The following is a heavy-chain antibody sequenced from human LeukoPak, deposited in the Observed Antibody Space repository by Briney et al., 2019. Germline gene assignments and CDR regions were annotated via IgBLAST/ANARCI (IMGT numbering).Heavy chain of an antibody. CDR3: VKDTATPVTGGYFYYYMDV. D-gene: IGHD4-11*01. CDR2: IRYDTINK. V-gene: IGHV3-30*02. Sequence: GGSLRLSCTASGFTFSSYGLHWVRQAPGKGLEWVAFIRYDTINKYYADSVEGRFTISRDDSKNTQYLQMTSLRADDTAVYYCVKDTATPVTGGYFYYYMDVWGNGTTVTVSS. J-gene: IGHJ6*03. CDR1: GFTFSSYG.